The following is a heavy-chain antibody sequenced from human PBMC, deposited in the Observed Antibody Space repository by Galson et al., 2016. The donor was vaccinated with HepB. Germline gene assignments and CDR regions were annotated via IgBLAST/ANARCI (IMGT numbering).Heavy chain of an antibody. CDR3: ARGGTPSGLDI. Sequence: SLRLSCAASGFTFSTYWMHWVRQAPGKGLVWVSRLNGDGRFTKYADSVKGRLTISRDNAKNTLYLQMNSLRDEDTALYYCARGGTPSGLDIWGQGTMVTVSS. J-gene: IGHJ3*02. CDR2: LNGDGRFT. CDR1: GFTFSTYW. V-gene: IGHV3-74*01. D-gene: IGHD3-16*01.